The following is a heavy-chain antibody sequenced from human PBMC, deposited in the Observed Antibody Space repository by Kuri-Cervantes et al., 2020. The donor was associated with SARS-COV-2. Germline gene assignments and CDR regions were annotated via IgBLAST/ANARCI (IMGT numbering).Heavy chain of an antibody. V-gene: IGHV4-39*01. D-gene: IGHD3-22*01. J-gene: IGHJ3*02. CDR3: ARNYYDSSGYYLEAFDI. CDR2: IYYSGST. CDR1: GGSISSSSYY. Sequence: GSLRFSCTVSGGSISSSSYYWGWIRQPPGKGLEWIGSIYYSGSTYYNPSLKSRVTISVDTSKNQFSLKLSSVTAADTAVYYCARNYYDSSGYYLEAFDIWGQGTMVIVSS.